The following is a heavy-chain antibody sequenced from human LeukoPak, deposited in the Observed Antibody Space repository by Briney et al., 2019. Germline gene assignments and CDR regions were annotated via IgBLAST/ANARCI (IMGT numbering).Heavy chain of an antibody. CDR1: GYTFSNSI. Sequence: GESLKISCKGSGYTFSNSIIGWVRQMPGKGLEWMGIIYPGDSETRYSPSFQGQVTISADKSISTAYLQWSSLRASDTAMYYCARTLDYYDSSGYLNYYYGMDVWGQGTTVTVSS. J-gene: IGHJ6*02. D-gene: IGHD3-22*01. CDR2: IYPGDSET. V-gene: IGHV5-51*01. CDR3: ARTLDYYDSSGYLNYYYGMDV.